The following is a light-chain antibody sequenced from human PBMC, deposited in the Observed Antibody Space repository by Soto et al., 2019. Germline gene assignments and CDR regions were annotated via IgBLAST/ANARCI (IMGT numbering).Light chain of an antibody. Sequence: EIVMTQSPATLSVSPGERATLSCRASQSVSSKLAWYQQKPGQAPRLLIYDASTRATGIPVRFSGSGSGTEFSLTISSLQSEDFAVYYCQQYKNWPPWTFGPGTKVDNK. CDR1: QSVSSK. J-gene: IGKJ1*01. CDR3: QQYKNWPPWT. CDR2: DAS. V-gene: IGKV3-15*01.